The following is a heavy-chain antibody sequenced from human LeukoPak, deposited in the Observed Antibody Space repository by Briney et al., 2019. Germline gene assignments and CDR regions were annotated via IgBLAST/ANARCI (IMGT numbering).Heavy chain of an antibody. Sequence: ASVKVSCKASGYTFTSYDINWVRQATRQGLEWMGWMNPNSGNTGYAQKFQGRVTMTRNTSISTAYMELSSLRSEDTAVYYCARGASLPKYYYGSGSRLDYYYYYMDVWGKGTTVTVSS. CDR3: ARGASLPKYYYGSGSRLDYYYYYMDV. CDR1: GYTFTSYD. D-gene: IGHD3-10*01. J-gene: IGHJ6*03. CDR2: MNPNSGNT. V-gene: IGHV1-8*01.